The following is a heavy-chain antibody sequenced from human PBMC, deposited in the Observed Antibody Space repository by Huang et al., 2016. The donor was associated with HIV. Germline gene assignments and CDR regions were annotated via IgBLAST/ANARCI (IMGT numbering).Heavy chain of an antibody. Sequence: QVQLVQSGGEVKKPGASVKVSCKASGYTFASYGISWVRQAPGQGLEWMGWISSYNGNTNYAQKLQGRVTMTTDTSTSTAYMELRSLRSDDTAVYYCARGYSSSWYGYYFDYWGQGTLVTVSS. CDR1: GYTFASYG. CDR3: ARGYSSSWYGYYFDY. V-gene: IGHV1-18*04. J-gene: IGHJ4*02. CDR2: ISSYNGNT. D-gene: IGHD6-13*01.